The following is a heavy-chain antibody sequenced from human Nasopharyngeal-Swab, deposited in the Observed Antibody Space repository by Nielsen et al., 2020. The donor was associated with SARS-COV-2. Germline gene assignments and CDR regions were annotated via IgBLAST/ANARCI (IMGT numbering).Heavy chain of an antibody. CDR3: ARDDSSNYDFWSGYYTSFDY. J-gene: IGHJ4*02. CDR1: GYTFTSYG. D-gene: IGHD3-3*01. V-gene: IGHV1-18*01. CDR2: ISAYNGNT. Sequence: ASVKVSCKASGYTFTSYGISWVRQATGQGLEWMGWISAYNGNTNYAQKLQGRVTMTTDTSTSTAYMELRSLRSADTAVYYCARDDSSNYDFWSGYYTSFDYWGQGTLVTVDS.